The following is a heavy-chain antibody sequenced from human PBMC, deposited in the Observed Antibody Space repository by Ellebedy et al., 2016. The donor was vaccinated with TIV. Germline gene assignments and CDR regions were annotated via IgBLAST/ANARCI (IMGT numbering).Heavy chain of an antibody. CDR1: GFTFSSYA. Sequence: GGSLRLXXAASGFTFSSYAMSWVRQAPGKGLEWVSAISGSGGSTYYADSVKGRFTISRDNSKNTLYLQMNSLRAEDTAVYYCARDGKYYDILTGSIPYYYYYYMDVWGKGTTVTVSS. CDR3: ARDGKYYDILTGSIPYYYYYYMDV. V-gene: IGHV3-23*01. D-gene: IGHD3-9*01. CDR2: ISGSGGST. J-gene: IGHJ6*03.